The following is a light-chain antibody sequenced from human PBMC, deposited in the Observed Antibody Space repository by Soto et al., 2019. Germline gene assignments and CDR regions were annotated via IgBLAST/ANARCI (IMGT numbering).Light chain of an antibody. CDR3: QQYNAWPLT. CDR2: GAS. Sequence: EIVLTQSPATLSVSPGERVTLSCRASQGVSTNLAWYQQKPGQAPRLLIFGASARATGIPVTFSGSGSGTDFTLTISSLQFEEFAVYYCQQYNAWPLTFGGGTKLEIQ. J-gene: IGKJ4*01. CDR1: QGVSTN. V-gene: IGKV3-15*01.